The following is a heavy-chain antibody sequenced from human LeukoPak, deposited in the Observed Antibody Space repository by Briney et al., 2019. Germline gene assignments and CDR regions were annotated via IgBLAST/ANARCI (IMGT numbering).Heavy chain of an antibody. V-gene: IGHV3-21*01. CDR2: ISSSSSYI. CDR3: ARAPPGAVAKGSDGMDV. Sequence: GGSLRLSCAASGFTFSSYAMSWVRQAPGKGLEWVSSISSSSSYIYYADSVKGRFTISRDNAKNSLYLQMNSLRAEDTAVYYCARAPPGAVAKGSDGMDVWGQGTTVTVSS. D-gene: IGHD2-15*01. CDR1: GFTFSSYA. J-gene: IGHJ6*02.